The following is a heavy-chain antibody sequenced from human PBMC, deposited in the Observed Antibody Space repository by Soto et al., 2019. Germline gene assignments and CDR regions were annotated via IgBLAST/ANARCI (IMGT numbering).Heavy chain of an antibody. V-gene: IGHV3-23*01. CDR2: ISGSGGST. J-gene: IGHJ6*02. D-gene: IGHD3-22*01. CDR3: AKGVVTYYYYYGMDV. Sequence: GGSLRLSCAASGFTFSSYAMSWVRQAPGKGLEWVSAISGSGGSTYYADSVKGRFTISRDNSKNTLYLQMNSLRAEDTAVYYSAKGVVTYYYYYGMDVWGQGTTVTVSS. CDR1: GFTFSSYA.